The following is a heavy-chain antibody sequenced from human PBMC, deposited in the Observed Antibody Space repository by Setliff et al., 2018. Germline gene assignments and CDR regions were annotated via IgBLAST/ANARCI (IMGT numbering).Heavy chain of an antibody. CDR3: ARDLNRWFGEFAFDI. Sequence: ASVKVSCKTSGYTFRNYGITWVRQAPGQGLEWVGWISVYNAETNYAQKFQGRVTMTRDTSISTGYMELSRLRSDDTAVYYCARDLNRWFGEFAFDIWGQGTMVTVSS. CDR1: GYTFRNYG. D-gene: IGHD3-10*01. CDR2: ISVYNAET. J-gene: IGHJ3*02. V-gene: IGHV1-18*01.